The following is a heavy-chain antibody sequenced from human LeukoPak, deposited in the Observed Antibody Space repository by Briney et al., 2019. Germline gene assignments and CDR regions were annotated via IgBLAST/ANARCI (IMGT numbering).Heavy chain of an antibody. CDR3: ARSYNDILTGYTPPDY. J-gene: IGHJ4*02. V-gene: IGHV4-4*02. D-gene: IGHD3-9*01. CDR2: VYHSGTT. CDR1: GGSIDSSNL. Sequence: PSETLSLTCAVSGGSIDSSNLWRWVRQPPGKGLEWIGEVYHSGTTNYNPSLKSRVTISVDKSKNQFSLKLSSVTAADTAVYYCARSYNDILTGYTPPDYWGQGTLVTVSS.